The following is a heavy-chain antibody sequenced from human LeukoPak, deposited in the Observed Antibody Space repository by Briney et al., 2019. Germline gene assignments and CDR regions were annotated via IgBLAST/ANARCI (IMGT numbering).Heavy chain of an antibody. D-gene: IGHD6-13*01. J-gene: IGHJ6*02. Sequence: SVKVSCKASGGTFSSYAISWVRQAPGQGLEWMGGIIPIFGTANYAQKFQGRVTITADESTSTAYMELSSLRSEDMAVYYCAREGGSSTRAYYYYGMDVWGQGTTVTVSS. CDR2: IIPIFGTA. CDR1: GGTFSSYA. CDR3: AREGGSSTRAYYYYGMDV. V-gene: IGHV1-69*13.